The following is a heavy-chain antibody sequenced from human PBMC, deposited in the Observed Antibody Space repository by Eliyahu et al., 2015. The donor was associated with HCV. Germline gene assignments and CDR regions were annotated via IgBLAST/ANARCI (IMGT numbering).Heavy chain of an antibody. CDR1: GFVFSDXY. Sequence: QVRLVESGGGLVKPGGSLTLSCAASGFVFSDXYMSWIRQAPGKGLGWVSYVSASGSYINYADSVKGRFTISRDNARKSLYLEMTSLRPEDTAVYYCARDIEPHSTRLYYYGMDVWGQGTTVTVSS. D-gene: IGHD1-14*01. J-gene: IGHJ6*02. V-gene: IGHV3-11*06. CDR2: VSASGSYI. CDR3: ARDIEPHSTRLYYYGMDV.